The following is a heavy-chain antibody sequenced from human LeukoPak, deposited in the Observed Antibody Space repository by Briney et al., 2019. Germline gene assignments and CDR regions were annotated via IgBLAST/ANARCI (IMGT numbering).Heavy chain of an antibody. CDR3: TSEDIVATISSLYYYMDV. J-gene: IGHJ6*03. Sequence: GGSLRLSCAASGFTFSGSAMHWVRQASGKGLEWVGRIRGKANSYATAYAATVKGRFTISRDDSKNTAYLQMNSLKTEDTAVYYYTSEDIVATISSLYYYMDVWGKGTTVTVSS. CDR2: IRGKANSYAT. D-gene: IGHD5-12*01. V-gene: IGHV3-73*01. CDR1: GFTFSGSA.